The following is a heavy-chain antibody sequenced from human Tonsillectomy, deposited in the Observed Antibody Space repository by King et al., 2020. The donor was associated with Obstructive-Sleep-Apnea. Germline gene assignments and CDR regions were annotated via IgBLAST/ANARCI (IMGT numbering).Heavy chain of an antibody. CDR3: ARDCAGTPGGPWFDP. CDR1: GASISSGGYY. V-gene: IGHV4-31*03. CDR2: IYYSGST. J-gene: IGHJ5*02. D-gene: IGHD2-21*01. Sequence: QLQESGPGLVEPSQTLSLTCTVSGASISSGGYYWSCIRQLPGKGLEWFGDIYYSGSTYYNPSLKSRVTISVDTSKTQFSLKLTSVTAADTAVYYCARDCAGTPGGPWFDPWGQGTLVTVSS.